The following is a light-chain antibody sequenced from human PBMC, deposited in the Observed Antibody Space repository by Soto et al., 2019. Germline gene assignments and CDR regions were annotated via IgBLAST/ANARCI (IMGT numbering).Light chain of an antibody. J-gene: IGKJ4*01. CDR1: QGISRS. Sequence: DVHMTQSPSSLSASVGDRVPITCRASQGISRSLAWYQQKPGKAPKLLIYAASTLQSGVPSRFSGSGSGTDFTLTISSLQPEDVAIYYCQKYDSAPLTFGGGTKVEIK. CDR2: AAS. V-gene: IGKV1-27*01. CDR3: QKYDSAPLT.